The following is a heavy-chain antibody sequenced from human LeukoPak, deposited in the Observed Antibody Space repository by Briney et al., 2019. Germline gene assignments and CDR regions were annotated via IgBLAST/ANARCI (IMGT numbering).Heavy chain of an antibody. CDR1: GGSISSYY. D-gene: IGHD1-26*01. Sequence: SETLSLTCTVPGGSISSYYWSWIRQPPGKGLEWIGYIYYSGSTNYNPSLKSRVTISVDTSKNQFSLKLSSVTAADTAVYYCAKCGSYYYYYMDVWGKGTTVTVSS. J-gene: IGHJ6*03. V-gene: IGHV4-59*01. CDR2: IYYSGST. CDR3: AKCGSYYYYYMDV.